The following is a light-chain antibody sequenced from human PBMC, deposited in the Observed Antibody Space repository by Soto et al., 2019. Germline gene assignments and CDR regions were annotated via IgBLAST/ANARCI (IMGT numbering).Light chain of an antibody. CDR3: CSYAGSYTLV. V-gene: IGLV2-11*01. Sequence: QSALTXPRSXXXXXGQSVTISCTGTXXDVGGYNYVSWYQQHPGKAPKLMIYDVSKRPSGVPDRFSGSKSGNTASLTISGLQAEDEADYYCCSYAGSYTLVFGGGTKLTVL. J-gene: IGLJ2*01. CDR2: DVS. CDR1: XXDVGGYNY.